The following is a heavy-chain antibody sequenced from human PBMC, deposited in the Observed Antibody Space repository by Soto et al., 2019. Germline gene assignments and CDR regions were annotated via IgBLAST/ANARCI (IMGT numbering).Heavy chain of an antibody. D-gene: IGHD3-10*01. CDR1: GFSLSTTGVG. Sequence: QITLKESGPTLVKPTQTLTLTCSFSGFSLSTTGVGVGWIRQSPGKALEWLAIIYWDNDKRYSPSLKSRVTITKDSSKNQVVLTVTNMDPLDTGTSYCARSLWFGELHWGQGALVTVSS. V-gene: IGHV2-5*02. CDR3: ARSLWFGELH. CDR2: IYWDNDK. J-gene: IGHJ4*02.